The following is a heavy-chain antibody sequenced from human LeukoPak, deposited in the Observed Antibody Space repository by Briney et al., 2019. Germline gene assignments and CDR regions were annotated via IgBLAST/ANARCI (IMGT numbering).Heavy chain of an antibody. J-gene: IGHJ4*02. D-gene: IGHD3-3*01. CDR3: AKGVFTIFGVVISHFDY. CDR2: ISGSGGST. CDR1: GFTFSNYA. Sequence: GGSLRLSGAASGFTFSNYAMSWVRQAPGKGLKWVSAISGSGGSTYYADSVKGRFTISRDNSKNALYLQMNSLRSEDTARYYCAKGVFTIFGVVISHFDYWGQGTLVTVSS. V-gene: IGHV3-23*01.